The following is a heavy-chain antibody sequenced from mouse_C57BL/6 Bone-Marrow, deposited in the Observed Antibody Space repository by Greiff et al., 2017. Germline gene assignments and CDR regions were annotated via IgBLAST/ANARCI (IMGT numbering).Heavy chain of an antibody. CDR1: GYTFTSYW. CDR3: ARGITTLYYYAMDY. CDR2: IYPGSGST. V-gene: IGHV1-55*01. D-gene: IGHD2-4*01. J-gene: IGHJ4*01. Sequence: VKLQEPGAELVKPGASVKMSCKASGYTFTSYWITWVKQRPGQGLEWIGDIYPGSGSTNYNEKFKSKATLTVDTSSSTAYMQLSSLTSEDSAVYYCARGITTLYYYAMDYWGQGTSVTVSS.